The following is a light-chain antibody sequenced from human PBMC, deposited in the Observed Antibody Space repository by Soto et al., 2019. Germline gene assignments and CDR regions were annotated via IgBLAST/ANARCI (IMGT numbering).Light chain of an antibody. J-gene: IGLJ1*01. CDR1: SSVVGNFNH. CDR2: EGT. V-gene: IGLV2-23*01. Sequence: QSALTQPASVSGSPGQSITISCTGTSSVVGNFNHVSWYQQHPDKAPKLMIYEGTKRPSGVSNRFSGSKSDNTASLTISGLQAEEEADYYCCSNADNSPCVFGSGTKVTVL. CDR3: CSNADNSPCV.